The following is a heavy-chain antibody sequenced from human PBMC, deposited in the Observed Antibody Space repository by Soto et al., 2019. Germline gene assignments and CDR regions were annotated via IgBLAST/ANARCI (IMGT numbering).Heavy chain of an antibody. J-gene: IGHJ3*02. CDR2: IKSKTDGGTT. D-gene: IGHD6-6*01. CDR1: GFTFSNAW. V-gene: IGHV3-15*07. CDR3: TTGTSIAARYDAFDI. Sequence: GGSLRLSCAASGFTFSNAWMNWVRQAPGKGLEWVGRIKSKTDGGTTDYAAPVKGRFTISRDDSKNTLYLQMNSLKTEDTAVYYCTTGTSIAARYDAFDIWGQGTMVTVSS.